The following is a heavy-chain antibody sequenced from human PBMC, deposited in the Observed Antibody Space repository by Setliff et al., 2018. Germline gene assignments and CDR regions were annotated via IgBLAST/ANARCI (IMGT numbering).Heavy chain of an antibody. D-gene: IGHD1-26*01. CDR1: GGSISSHY. CDR3: AAKASGSFDY. V-gene: IGHV4-59*11. J-gene: IGHJ4*02. Sequence: PSETLSLTCTVSGGSISSHYWSWIRQPPGKGLEWIGSIYYSGSTNYKPSLKSRVTISVDTSKNQFSLKLSSVTAADTAVYYCAAKASGSFDYWGQGTLVTVSS. CDR2: IYYSGST.